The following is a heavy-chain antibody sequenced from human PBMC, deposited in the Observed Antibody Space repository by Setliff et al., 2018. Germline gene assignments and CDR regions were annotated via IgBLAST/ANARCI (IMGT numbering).Heavy chain of an antibody. V-gene: IGHV3-74*01. J-gene: IGHJ3*02. Sequence: GGSLRLSCVVSGPMFSRYWIHWVRQSPGKGLVWVARINGDGSSASYADSVEGRFTISRDNAKNTVYLQMNSLGVDDTAVYYCARDWGAAGSTNAFDIWGQGAMVTVSS. CDR1: GPMFSRYW. CDR2: INGDGSSA. CDR3: ARDWGAAGSTNAFDI. D-gene: IGHD6-25*01.